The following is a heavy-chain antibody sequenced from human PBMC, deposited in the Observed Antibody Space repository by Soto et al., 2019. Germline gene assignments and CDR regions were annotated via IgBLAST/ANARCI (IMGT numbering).Heavy chain of an antibody. CDR2: ISTYSGDT. V-gene: IGHV1-18*01. D-gene: IGHD5-12*01. Sequence: QVHLVQSGVEVKTPGASVKVSCQASGYTFFTYDISWVRQAPGQGLEWMGWISTYSGDTKYAQMFQNKVTMTTDTSTTTAYLEMRRRTSDDTAEYYCARHHGPTTSENWFDHWGQGTEVAVSS. CDR1: GYTFFTYD. CDR3: ARHHGPTTSENWFDH. J-gene: IGHJ5*02.